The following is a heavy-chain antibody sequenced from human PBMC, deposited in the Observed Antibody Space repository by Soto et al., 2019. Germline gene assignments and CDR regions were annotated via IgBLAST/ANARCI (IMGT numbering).Heavy chain of an antibody. J-gene: IGHJ6*03. CDR2: ISAYNGNT. D-gene: IGHD2-2*01. CDR1: GYTFTSYG. V-gene: IGHV1-18*01. Sequence: QVQLVQSGAEVKKPGASVKVSCKASGYTFTSYGISWVRQAPGQGLEWMGWISAYNGNTNYAQKLQGRVTMTTDTSTSTAYMELSSLRSDDTAVYYCARAGYQLLDYYYYYYMDVWGKGTTVTVCS. CDR3: ARAGYQLLDYYYYYYMDV.